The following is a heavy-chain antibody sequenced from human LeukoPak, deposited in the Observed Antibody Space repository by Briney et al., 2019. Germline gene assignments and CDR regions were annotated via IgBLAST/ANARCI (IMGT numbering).Heavy chain of an antibody. CDR2: IYSGGTT. Sequence: GGSLRLSCAASGFTVSSNYMSWIRQASGKGLEWVSVIYSGGTTFYADSVKGRFTISRDNSKNTLYLQMNSLRAEDTAVYYCVGQPFRSGYWGQGTLVTVSS. D-gene: IGHD3-10*01. J-gene: IGHJ4*02. CDR1: GFTVSSNY. CDR3: VGQPFRSGY. V-gene: IGHV3-53*01.